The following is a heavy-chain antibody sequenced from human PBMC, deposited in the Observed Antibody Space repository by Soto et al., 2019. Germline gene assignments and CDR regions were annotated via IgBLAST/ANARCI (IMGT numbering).Heavy chain of an antibody. CDR2: IYSGGST. V-gene: IGHV3-53*01. D-gene: IGHD6-19*01. Sequence: GGSLRLSCAASGFTVSSNYMSWVRQAPGKGLEWVSVIYSGGSTYYADSVKGRFTISRDNSKNTLYLQMNSLRAEDTAVYYCARLYSSGWYGPSEDWYYYYGMDVWGQGTTVTVSS. CDR1: GFTVSSNY. J-gene: IGHJ6*02. CDR3: ARLYSSGWYGPSEDWYYYYGMDV.